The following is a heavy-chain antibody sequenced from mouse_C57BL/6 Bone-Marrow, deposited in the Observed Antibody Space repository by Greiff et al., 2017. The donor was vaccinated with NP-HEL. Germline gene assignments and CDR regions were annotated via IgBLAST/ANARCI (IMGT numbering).Heavy chain of an antibody. CDR2: IDPENGDT. Sequence: EVKLVESGAELVRPGASVKLSCTASGFNIKDDYMHWVKQRPEQGLEWIGWIDPENGDTEYASKFQGKATITADTSSNTAYLQLSSLTSEDTAVYYCTRYGYDVGAMDYWGQGTSVTVSS. CDR3: TRYGYDVGAMDY. J-gene: IGHJ4*01. D-gene: IGHD2-2*01. CDR1: GFNIKDDY. V-gene: IGHV14-4*01.